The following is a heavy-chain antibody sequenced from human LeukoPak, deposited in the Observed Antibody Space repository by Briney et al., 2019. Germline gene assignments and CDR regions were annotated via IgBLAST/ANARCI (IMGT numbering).Heavy chain of an antibody. CDR3: AKSLGVVVTAARIDY. J-gene: IGHJ4*02. D-gene: IGHD2-21*02. CDR2: ISGSGGST. V-gene: IGHV3-23*01. Sequence: GGSLRLSCAASGFTFSSHAMSWVRQAPGKGLEWVSVISGSGGSTFYADSVKGRFTISRDNSKNTLYLQMNSLRAEDTAVYYCAKSLGVVVTAARIDYWGQGTLVTVSS. CDR1: GFTFSSHA.